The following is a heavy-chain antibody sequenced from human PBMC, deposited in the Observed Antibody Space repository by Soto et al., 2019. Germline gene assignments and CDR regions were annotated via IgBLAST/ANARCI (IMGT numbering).Heavy chain of an antibody. Sequence: SETLSLTCTVSGGSISSGDYYWSWIRQPPGKGLEWIGYIYYSGSTYYNPSLKSRVTISVDTSKNQFSLKLSSVTAADTAVYYCDRDRSTQVGGAAPPLGIDYWGQGTLVTVSS. CDR2: IYYSGST. V-gene: IGHV4-30-4*01. J-gene: IGHJ4*02. CDR3: DRDRSTQVGGAAPPLGIDY. D-gene: IGHD3-16*01. CDR1: GGSISSGDYY.